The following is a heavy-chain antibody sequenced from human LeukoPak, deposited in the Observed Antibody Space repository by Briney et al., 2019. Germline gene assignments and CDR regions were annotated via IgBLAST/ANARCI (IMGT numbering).Heavy chain of an antibody. CDR2: ISWNSGSI. Sequence: GVFLRISCAASGFTFDDYAMHWIRQAPGKGLEWVSGISWNSGSIVYAVSVKGGFTTSRDNAKNSLYLQMISLRAEDTALYYCAKDISPNFRGARNPLNYFDYWGQGTLVTVSS. CDR3: AKDISPNFRGARNPLNYFDY. J-gene: IGHJ4*02. CDR1: GFTFDDYA. V-gene: IGHV3-9*01. D-gene: IGHD3-10*01.